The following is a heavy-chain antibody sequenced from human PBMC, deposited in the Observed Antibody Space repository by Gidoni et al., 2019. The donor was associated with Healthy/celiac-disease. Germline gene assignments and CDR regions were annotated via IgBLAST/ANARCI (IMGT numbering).Heavy chain of an antibody. J-gene: IGHJ4*02. Sequence: QVQLVQSGAEVKKPGASVKLSCKVSGYTRTELPMPWVRQAPGKGLEWMGGFDPEDGETIYAQKFQGRVTMTEDTSTDTAYMELSSLRSEYTAVYYCANRANYDFWSGYYGYYFDYWGQGTLVTVSS. V-gene: IGHV1-24*01. CDR2: FDPEDGET. CDR3: ANRANYDFWSGYYGYYFDY. CDR1: GYTRTELP. D-gene: IGHD3-3*01.